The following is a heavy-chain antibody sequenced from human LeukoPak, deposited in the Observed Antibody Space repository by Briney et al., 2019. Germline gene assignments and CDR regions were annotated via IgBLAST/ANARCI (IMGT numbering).Heavy chain of an antibody. CDR2: IIPILGIA. CDR3: ARVDGSGSYYNYYYYGMDV. D-gene: IGHD3-10*01. V-gene: IGHV1-69*04. J-gene: IGHJ6*02. Sequence: SVKVSCKASGSTFSSYAISWVRQAPGQGLEWMGRIIPILGIANYAQKFQGRVTITADKSTSTAYMELSSLRSEDTAVYYCARVDGSGSYYNYYYYGMDVWGQGTTVTVSS. CDR1: GSTFSSYA.